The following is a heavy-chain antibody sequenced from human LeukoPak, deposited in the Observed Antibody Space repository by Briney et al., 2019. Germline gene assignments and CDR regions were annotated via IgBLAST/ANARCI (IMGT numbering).Heavy chain of an antibody. D-gene: IGHD2-21*02. Sequence: ASVKVSCEASGCTFTSYGISWVRQAPGQGLEWMGWISAYNGNTNYAQKLQGRDTMTTDTSTSTAYMELRSLRSDDTAVYYCARVVVVTALGYNWFDPWGQGTLVTVSS. CDR3: ARVVVVTALGYNWFDP. V-gene: IGHV1-18*01. CDR1: GCTFTSYG. CDR2: ISAYNGNT. J-gene: IGHJ5*02.